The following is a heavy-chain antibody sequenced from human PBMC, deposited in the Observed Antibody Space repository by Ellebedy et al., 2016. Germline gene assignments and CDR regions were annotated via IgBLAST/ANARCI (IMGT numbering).Heavy chain of an antibody. D-gene: IGHD4-17*01. CDR1: GYSFTSYW. Sequence: GGSLRLSCKGSGYSFTSYWIGWVRQMPGKGLEWMGIIYPGDSDTRYSPSFQGQVTISADKSISTAYLQWSSLKASDTAMYYCARIDDYGDFLDAFDIWGQGTMVTVSS. CDR2: IYPGDSDT. V-gene: IGHV5-51*01. CDR3: ARIDDYGDFLDAFDI. J-gene: IGHJ3*02.